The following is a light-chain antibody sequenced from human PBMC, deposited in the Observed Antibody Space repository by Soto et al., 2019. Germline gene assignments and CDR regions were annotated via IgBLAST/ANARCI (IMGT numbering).Light chain of an antibody. V-gene: IGLV2-14*03. J-gene: IGLJ2*01. CDR1: NSDIGAFDY. CDR3: SSYTTTTPVV. CDR2: DVH. Sequence: QSALTQPASVSGSPGQSITISCTGTNSDIGAFDYVSWYQHHPGKAPRLLIYDVHNSPSGVSDRFSGSKSGNTASLTISGLQAADEAVYYCSSYTTTTPVVFGGGTQRTVL.